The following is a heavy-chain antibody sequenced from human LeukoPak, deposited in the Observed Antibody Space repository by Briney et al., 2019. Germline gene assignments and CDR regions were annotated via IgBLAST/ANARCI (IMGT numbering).Heavy chain of an antibody. V-gene: IGHV3-7*01. CDR1: GFTFSSYW. D-gene: IGHD2-15*01. J-gene: IGHJ4*02. CDR3: ARDGYSCSGGSCYGYFDY. CDR2: IKPDGSEK. Sequence: GPLRLSCAASGFTFSSYWMSWVRQAPGKGLEWVANIKPDGSEKHYVDSVKGRLTIARDNAKNSLFLQMNSLRAEDTAVYYCARDGYSCSGGSCYGYFDYWGQGTLVTVSS.